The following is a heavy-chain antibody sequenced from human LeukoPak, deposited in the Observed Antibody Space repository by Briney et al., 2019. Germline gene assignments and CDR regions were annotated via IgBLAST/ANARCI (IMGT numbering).Heavy chain of an antibody. CDR2: INHSGST. Sequence: KPSETLSLTCAVYGGSFSGYYWSWIRQPPGKGLEWIGEINHSGSTNYNPSLKSRVTISVDTSKNQFSLKLSSVTAADTAVYYCARGKTMVRGVIARPYYYYYMDVCAKGTTVTVSS. V-gene: IGHV4-34*01. CDR3: ARGKTMVRGVIARPYYYYYMDV. J-gene: IGHJ6*03. D-gene: IGHD3-10*01. CDR1: GGSFSGYY.